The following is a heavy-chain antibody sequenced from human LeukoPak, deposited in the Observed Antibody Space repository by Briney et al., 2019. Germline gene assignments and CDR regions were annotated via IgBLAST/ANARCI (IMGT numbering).Heavy chain of an antibody. V-gene: IGHV4-31*03. CDR2: IYNSGSY. CDR1: GDSISSGGYY. Sequence: SETLSLTCTVSGDSISSGGYYWSWLRQHPGKGLEWLAYIYNSGSYYYNPFLKSRVTLSVDTSKNQFSVKLSSVTAADTAVYYCARGVYGSVKGGLDHWGQGTLVTVSS. J-gene: IGHJ4*02. D-gene: IGHD3-10*01. CDR3: ARGVYGSVKGGLDH.